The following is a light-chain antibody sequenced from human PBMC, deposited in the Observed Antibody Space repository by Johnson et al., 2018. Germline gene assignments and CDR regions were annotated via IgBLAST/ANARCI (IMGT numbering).Light chain of an antibody. CDR1: SSNIGNNY. V-gene: IGLV1-51*02. CDR2: ENN. Sequence: QSVLTQPPSVSAAPGQKVTISCSGSSSNIGNNYVSWYQQLPGTAPKLLIYENNKRPSGIPDRFSGSKSGTSATLGITGLQTGDEADYYCGTWDSSLSAGNVFGTRHKVTVL. J-gene: IGLJ1*01. CDR3: GTWDSSLSAGNV.